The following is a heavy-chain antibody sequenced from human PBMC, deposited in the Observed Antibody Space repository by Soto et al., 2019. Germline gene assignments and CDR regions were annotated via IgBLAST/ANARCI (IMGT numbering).Heavy chain of an antibody. V-gene: IGHV3-30*18. J-gene: IGHJ5*02. CDR1: GFTFSSYG. Sequence: GGSLRLSCAASGFTFSSYGMHWVRQAPGKGLEWVAVISYDGSNKYYADSVKGRFTISRDNSKNTLYLQMNSLRAEDTAVYYCAKFSSSAEETNNWFDPWGQGTLVTVSS. D-gene: IGHD6-6*01. CDR3: AKFSSSAEETNNWFDP. CDR2: ISYDGSNK.